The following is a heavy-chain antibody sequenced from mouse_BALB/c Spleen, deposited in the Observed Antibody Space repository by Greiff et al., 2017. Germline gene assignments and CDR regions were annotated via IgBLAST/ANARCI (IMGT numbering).Heavy chain of an antibody. CDR1: GYSFTDYN. J-gene: IGHJ4*01. Sequence: EVQLQESGPELVKPGASVKVSCKASGYSFTDYNMYWVKQSHGKSLEWIGYIDPYNGGTSYNQKFKGKATLTVDKSSSTAYMHLNSLTSEDSAVYYCARFGYYYGSSLYAMDYWGQGTSVTVSS. CDR3: ARFGYYYGSSLYAMDY. D-gene: IGHD1-1*01. V-gene: IGHV1S135*01. CDR2: IDPYNGGT.